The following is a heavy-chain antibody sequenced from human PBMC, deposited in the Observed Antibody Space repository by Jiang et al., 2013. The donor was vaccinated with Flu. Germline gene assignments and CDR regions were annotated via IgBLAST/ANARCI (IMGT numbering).Heavy chain of an antibody. D-gene: IGHD4-17*01. CDR1: GGTFSSYT. V-gene: IGHV1-69*02. CDR2: IIPILGIA. Sequence: GAEVKKPGSSVKVSCKASGGTFSSYTISWVRQAPGQGLEWMGRIIPILGIANYAQKFQGRVTITADKSTSTAYMELSSLRSEDTAVYYCAQAFWERLMTTVTTGGYNWFDPWGQGTLVTVS. CDR3: AQAFWERLMTTVTTGGYNWFDP. J-gene: IGHJ5*02.